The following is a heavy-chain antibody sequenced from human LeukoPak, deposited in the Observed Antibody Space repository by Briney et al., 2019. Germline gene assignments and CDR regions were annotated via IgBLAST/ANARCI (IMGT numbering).Heavy chain of an antibody. CDR3: ARQFYYDSESYYADY. J-gene: IGHJ4*02. Sequence: SETLSLTCTVSGGSISGYFYWSWIRQPPGKGLEWIGYISYSGSTYYNPSLKSRVTMSVDTSKKQFSLKLSSMTAADTAVYYCARQFYYDSESYYADYWGQGILVTVSS. CDR2: ISYSGST. V-gene: IGHV4-30-4*01. CDR1: GGSISGYFY. D-gene: IGHD3-22*01.